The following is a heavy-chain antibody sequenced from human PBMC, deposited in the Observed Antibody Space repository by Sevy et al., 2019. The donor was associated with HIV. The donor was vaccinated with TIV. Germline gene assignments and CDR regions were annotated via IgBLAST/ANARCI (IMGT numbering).Heavy chain of an antibody. J-gene: IGHJ6*02. CDR3: AKNRAPGGSLSSRHGMDV. Sequence: GGYLRLSWAASGFTFGTYDMHWVRQAPGKGLEWVAIISYDGSYRYYADSVRGRFSMSMDNSKHTMYLQVSGLLIEDTAEYYCAKNRAPGGSLSSRHGMDVWGRGTTVTVSS. D-gene: IGHD3-16*01. V-gene: IGHV3-30*18. CDR1: GFTFGTYD. CDR2: ISYDGSYR.